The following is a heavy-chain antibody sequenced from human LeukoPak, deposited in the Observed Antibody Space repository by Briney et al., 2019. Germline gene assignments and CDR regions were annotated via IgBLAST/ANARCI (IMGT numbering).Heavy chain of an antibody. V-gene: IGHV3-23*01. CDR3: AKVLYSGSYFEGLFDY. J-gene: IGHJ4*02. D-gene: IGHD1-26*01. CDR1: GFTFSSYA. Sequence: GGSLRLSCAASGFTFSSYAMSWVRQAPGKGLEWVSAISGSGGSTYYADSVKGRFTISRDNSKNTLYLQMNSLRAEDTAVYYCAKVLYSGSYFEGLFDYWGQGTLVTVSS. CDR2: ISGSGGST.